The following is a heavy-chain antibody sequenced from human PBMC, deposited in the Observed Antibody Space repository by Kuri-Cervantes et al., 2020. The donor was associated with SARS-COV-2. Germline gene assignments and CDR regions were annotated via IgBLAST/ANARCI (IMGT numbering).Heavy chain of an antibody. CDR1: GGSISSYY. CDR2: IYYSGST. D-gene: IGHD2-2*01. V-gene: IGHV4-59*01. J-gene: IGHJ5*02. CDR3: ARRDLSSTSINNWFDP. Sequence: GSLRLSCTVSGGSISSYYWSWIRQPPGKGLEWIGYIYYSGSTNYNPSLKSRATISVDTSKNQFSLKLSSVTAADTAVYYCARRDLSSTSINNWFDPWGQGTLVTVSS.